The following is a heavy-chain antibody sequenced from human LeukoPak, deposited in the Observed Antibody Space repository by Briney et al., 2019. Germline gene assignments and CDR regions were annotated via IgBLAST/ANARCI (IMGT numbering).Heavy chain of an antibody. CDR3: ARVTYSSGWPLFDY. Sequence: SETLSLTCTVSGGSVSSGSYYWSWIRQPPGKGLGWIGYIYYSGSTNYNPSLKSRVTISVDTSKNQFSLKLSSVTAADTAVYYCARVTYSSGWPLFDYWGQGTLVTVSS. CDR2: IYYSGST. CDR1: GGSVSSGSYY. J-gene: IGHJ4*02. V-gene: IGHV4-61*01. D-gene: IGHD6-19*01.